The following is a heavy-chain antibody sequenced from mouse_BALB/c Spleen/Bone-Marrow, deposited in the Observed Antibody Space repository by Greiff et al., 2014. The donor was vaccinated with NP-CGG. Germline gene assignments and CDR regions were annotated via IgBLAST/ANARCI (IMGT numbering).Heavy chain of an antibody. CDR3: ARSNSISTATDY. CDR2: IFPGNGST. Sequence: VQLQESGAELVKPGASVKLSCKASGYTFTNYDINWVRQRPEQGLEWIGWIFPGNGSTNYNEKFKGKATLTTDKSSSTAYMQLSRPTSEDSAVYFCARSNSISTATDYWGQGTTLTVPS. CDR1: GYTFTNYD. D-gene: IGHD1-2*01. V-gene: IGHV1-75*01. J-gene: IGHJ2*01.